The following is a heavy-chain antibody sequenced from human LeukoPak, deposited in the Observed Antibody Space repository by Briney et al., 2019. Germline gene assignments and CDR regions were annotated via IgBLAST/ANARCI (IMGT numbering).Heavy chain of an antibody. CDR3: ARGPGAARRNWFDP. V-gene: IGHV4-59*01. D-gene: IGHD6-6*01. J-gene: IGHJ5*02. Sequence: SETLSLTCTVSGGSISSYYWSWIRQPPGKGLEWIGYTYYSGSTNYNPSLKSRVTISVDTSKNQFSLKLSSVTAADTAVYYCARGPGAARRNWFDPWGQGTLVTVSS. CDR2: TYYSGST. CDR1: GGSISSYY.